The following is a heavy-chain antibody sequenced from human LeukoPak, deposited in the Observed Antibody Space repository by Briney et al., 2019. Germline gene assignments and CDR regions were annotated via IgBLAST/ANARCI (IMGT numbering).Heavy chain of an antibody. CDR2: ISGSGGRT. V-gene: IGHV3-23*01. D-gene: IGHD4-23*01. Sequence: PGGSLRLSCAASGFTFSNYAMSWVRQAPGKGLEWVSGISGSGGRTNYADSVKGRFTISRDNSKNTLYLQMNSLRDEDTAVYYCVEDKWTTVALFFDYWGQGTLVTVSS. CDR1: GFTFSNYA. J-gene: IGHJ4*02. CDR3: VEDKWTTVALFFDY.